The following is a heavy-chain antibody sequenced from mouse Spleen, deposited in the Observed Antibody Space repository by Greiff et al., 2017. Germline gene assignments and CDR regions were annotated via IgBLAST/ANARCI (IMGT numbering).Heavy chain of an antibody. CDR3: ARRPFWFAY. Sequence: QVQLKESGPGLVQPSQSLSITCTVSGFSLTSYGVHWVRQSPGKGLEWLGVIWSGGSTDYNAAFISRLSISKDNSKSQVFFKMNSLQADDTAIYYCARRPFWFAYWGQGTLVTVSA. CDR1: GFSLTSYG. J-gene: IGHJ3*01. CDR2: IWSGGST. V-gene: IGHV2-2*01.